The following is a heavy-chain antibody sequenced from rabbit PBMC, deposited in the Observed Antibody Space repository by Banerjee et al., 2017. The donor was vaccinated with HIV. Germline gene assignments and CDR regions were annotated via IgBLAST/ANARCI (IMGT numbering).Heavy chain of an antibody. J-gene: IGHJ4*01. Sequence: QSLEESGGDLVKPEGSLTLTCTASGFSFSSGYFMCWVRQAPGKGLEWIGCINIGSGGNTYYASWAKGRFTISKTSSTTVTLQMTTLTAADTATYFCARDATTGGVYFNLWGQGTLVTVS. V-gene: IGHV1S40*01. CDR2: INIGSGGNT. CDR3: ARDATTGGVYFNL. D-gene: IGHD7-1*01. CDR1: GFSFSSGYF.